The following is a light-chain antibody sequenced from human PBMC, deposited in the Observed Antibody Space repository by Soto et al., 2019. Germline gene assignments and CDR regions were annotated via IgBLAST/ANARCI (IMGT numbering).Light chain of an antibody. J-gene: IGLJ3*02. Sequence: QSALTQPASVSGSPGQSITISCTGTSSDVGDYNYVSWYQQHPGKAPKVMIYDITNRPSGVSDRFSGSKSGNTASLTISGLQAEDEADYYCNSHTTNNTLGGVFAGGTKVTVL. CDR2: DIT. V-gene: IGLV2-14*03. CDR3: NSHTTNNTLGGV. CDR1: SSDVGDYNY.